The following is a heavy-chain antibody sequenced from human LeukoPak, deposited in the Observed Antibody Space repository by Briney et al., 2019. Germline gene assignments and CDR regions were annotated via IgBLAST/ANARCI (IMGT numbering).Heavy chain of an antibody. CDR2: IYSGGST. CDR3: AREGLLDAFDI. D-gene: IGHD6-19*01. J-gene: IGHJ3*02. Sequence: GGSLRLSXAASGFTVSSNYMSLVRQAPGKGLEWISVIYSGGSTYDADSVKGRFTISRDNSKNTLYLQMNSLRAEDTAVYYCAREGLLDAFDIWGQGTMVTVSS. CDR1: GFTVSSNY. V-gene: IGHV3-53*01.